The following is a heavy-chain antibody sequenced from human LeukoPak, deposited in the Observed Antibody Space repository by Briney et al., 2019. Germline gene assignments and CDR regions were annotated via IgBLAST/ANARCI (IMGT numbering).Heavy chain of an antibody. D-gene: IGHD3-10*01. CDR1: GITFTASG. CDR2: IRSDGTNK. J-gene: IGHJ4*02. V-gene: IGHV3-30*02. CDR3: AKDKGSYFFDY. Sequence: GGSLRLSCAASGITFTASGMHWVRQAPGKGLEWVAFIRSDGTNKYYADSVKGRFTISRDNSKNTVYLQVNSLRAEDTAVYYCAKDKGSYFFDYWGQGTQVTVSS.